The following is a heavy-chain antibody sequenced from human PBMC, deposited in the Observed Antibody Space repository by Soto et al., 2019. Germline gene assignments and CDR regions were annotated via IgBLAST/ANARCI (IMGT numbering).Heavy chain of an antibody. CDR2: INHSGST. CDR1: GGSFSGYY. J-gene: IGHJ4*02. Sequence: QVQLQQWGAGLLKPSETLSLTCAVYGGSFSGYYWSWIRQPPGKGLEWIGEINHSGSTNYNPSLKSRXXIXVGXSKTQFSLKLSSVTAADTAVYYCASVGGGVVRRVIWGQGTLVTVSS. V-gene: IGHV4-34*01. CDR3: ASVGGGVVRRVI. D-gene: IGHD3-10*01.